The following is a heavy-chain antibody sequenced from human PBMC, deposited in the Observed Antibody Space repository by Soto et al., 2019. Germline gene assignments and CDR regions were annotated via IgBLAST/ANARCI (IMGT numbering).Heavy chain of an antibody. J-gene: IGHJ4*02. CDR3: VKQAHGLDGVAFDY. D-gene: IGHD2-15*01. V-gene: IGHV3-64D*06. CDR1: GFIFSEST. CDR2: VSTSGRST. Sequence: GGSLRLSCSASGFIFSESTIYWVRQVPGKGLEAISAVSTSGRSTYYANSVKDRFTISRDNSKNTLFLQMGSLRPEDTAIYYCVKQAHGLDGVAFDYWGQGTQVTVSS.